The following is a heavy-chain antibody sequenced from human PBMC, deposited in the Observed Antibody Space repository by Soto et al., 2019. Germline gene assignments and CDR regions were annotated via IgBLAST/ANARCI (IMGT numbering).Heavy chain of an antibody. V-gene: IGHV3-23*01. CDR3: AKDRTVSARNFDY. D-gene: IGHD6-6*01. Sequence: GGSLRLSCTASGFAFSNYAMGWVRQAPGKGLEWVSSISTSIDATYYADSVKGRFTISRDDSKNTLYLQMNSLRAEDSAVYYCAKDRTVSARNFDYWGQGTQVTVSS. J-gene: IGHJ4*02. CDR1: GFAFSNYA. CDR2: ISTSIDAT.